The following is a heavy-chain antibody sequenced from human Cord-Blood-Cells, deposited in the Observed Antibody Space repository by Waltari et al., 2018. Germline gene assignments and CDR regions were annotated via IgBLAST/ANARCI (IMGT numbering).Heavy chain of an antibody. CDR2: ISAYNGNT. J-gene: IGHJ6*02. D-gene: IGHD6-6*01. CDR3: ARTDSSSSGFYYYGMDV. V-gene: IGHV1-18*01. CDR1: GYTFTSYG. Sequence: QVQLVQSGAEVKKPGASVKVSCKASGYTFTSYGISWVLQAPGQGLEWMGWISAYNGNTNYAKKLQGRVTMTTDTSTSTAYMELRSLRSDDTAVYYGARTDSSSSGFYYYGMDVWGQGTTVTVSS.